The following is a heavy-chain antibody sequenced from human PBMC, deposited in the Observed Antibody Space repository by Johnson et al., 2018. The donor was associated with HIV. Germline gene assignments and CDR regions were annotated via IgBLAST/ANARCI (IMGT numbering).Heavy chain of an antibody. V-gene: IGHV3-30*14. Sequence: VQLVESGGGMVQPGRSLRLSCAASGFTFSSNPMHWVRQAPGKGLEWVAVMSYDGINKYYADSVKGRFTISRDNAKNSLYLQMNSLRAGDTALYYCARAVCRGGRCYSHDAFDIWGQGTMVTVSS. CDR3: ARAVCRGGRCYSHDAFDI. J-gene: IGHJ3*02. CDR1: GFTFSSNP. CDR2: MSYDGINK. D-gene: IGHD2-15*01.